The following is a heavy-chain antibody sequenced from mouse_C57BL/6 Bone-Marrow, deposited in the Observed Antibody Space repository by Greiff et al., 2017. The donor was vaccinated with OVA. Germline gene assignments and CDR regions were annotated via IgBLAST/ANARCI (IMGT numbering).Heavy chain of an antibody. CDR1: GFTFSSYG. V-gene: IGHV5-6*01. Sequence: EVQLVESGGDLVKPGGSLKLSCAASGFTFSSYGMSLVRQTPDKRLEWVATISSGGSYTYYPDSVKGRFTISRDNAKNTLYLQMSSLKSEDTAMYYCARSVVPFDYWGQGTTLTVSS. CDR3: ARSVVPFDY. D-gene: IGHD1-1*01. J-gene: IGHJ2*01. CDR2: ISSGGSYT.